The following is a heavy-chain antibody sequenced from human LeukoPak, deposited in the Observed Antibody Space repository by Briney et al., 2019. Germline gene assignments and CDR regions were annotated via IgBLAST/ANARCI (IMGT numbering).Heavy chain of an antibody. CDR2: INPSGGST. CDR3: ASRVYVDTAMVTDHYYYYYGMDV. D-gene: IGHD5-18*01. V-gene: IGHV1-46*01. CDR1: GYTFTSYY. J-gene: IGHJ6*02. Sequence: ASVKVSCTASGYTFTSYYMHWVRQAPGQGLEWMGIINPSGGSTSYAQKFQGRVTMTRDTSTSTVYMELSSLRSEDTAVYYCASRVYVDTAMVTDHYYYYYGMDVWGQGTTVTVSS.